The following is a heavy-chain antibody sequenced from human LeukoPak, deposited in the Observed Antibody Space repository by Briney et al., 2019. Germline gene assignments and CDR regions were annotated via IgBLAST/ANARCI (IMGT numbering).Heavy chain of an antibody. CDR1: GGTFSSYA. CDR3: AALPVRYCSGGSCYSDSY. J-gene: IGHJ4*02. Sequence: ASVKVSCKASGGTFSSYAISWVRQAPGQGLEWMGRIIPILGIANYAQKFQGRVTITADKSTSTAYMELSSLRSEDTAVYYCAALPVRYCSGGSCYSDSYWGQGTLVTVPS. D-gene: IGHD2-15*01. V-gene: IGHV1-69*04. CDR2: IIPILGIA.